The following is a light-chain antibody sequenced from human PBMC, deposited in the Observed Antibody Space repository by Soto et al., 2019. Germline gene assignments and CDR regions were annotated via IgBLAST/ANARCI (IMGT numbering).Light chain of an antibody. Sequence: QSVLTQPPSVSGAPGQRVTISCTGSSSNIGAGYAAHWYQQLPGTAPKLLIYDNNNRPSGVPDRFSGSESGTSASLAITGLQAEDEADYYCQSYDSSLSGVVFGGGTKLTVL. CDR2: DNN. CDR1: SSNIGAGYA. J-gene: IGLJ2*01. V-gene: IGLV1-40*01. CDR3: QSYDSSLSGVV.